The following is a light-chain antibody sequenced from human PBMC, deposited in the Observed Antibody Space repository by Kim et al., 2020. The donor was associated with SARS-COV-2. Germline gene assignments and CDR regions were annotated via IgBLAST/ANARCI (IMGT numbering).Light chain of an antibody. Sequence: SMAQGVRGPSAGRAGQGVTSSYLGWYKHKPVQATRRVIYGASSRATDIPDRFSGKGSGTDFTLTISRLEPEDVAMECCQHFGSSPFGPGTKVDIK. CDR3: QHFGSSP. CDR2: GAS. V-gene: IGKV3-20*01. J-gene: IGKJ3*01. CDR1: QGVTSSY.